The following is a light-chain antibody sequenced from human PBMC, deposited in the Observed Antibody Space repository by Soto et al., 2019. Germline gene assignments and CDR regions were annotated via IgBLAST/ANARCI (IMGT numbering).Light chain of an antibody. CDR1: QDFSNF. CDR2: DAS. CDR3: QQYGNLPLS. V-gene: IGKV1-33*01. Sequence: DIQMTQSPSSLSASVGDRVTITCQASQDFSNFLNWYQQNPGKDPKLLIYDASNLETGIPSRFSRGVPETHFTCSIISHQSEDSAAYYCQQYGNLPLSVAPGTKVDIE. J-gene: IGKJ3*01.